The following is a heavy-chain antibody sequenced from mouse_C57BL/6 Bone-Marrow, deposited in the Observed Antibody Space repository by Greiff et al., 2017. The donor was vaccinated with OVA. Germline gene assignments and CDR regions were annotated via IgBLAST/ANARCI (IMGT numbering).Heavy chain of an antibody. D-gene: IGHD2-4*01. CDR1: GFTFSDYY. Sequence: EVKLVESEGGLVQPGSSMKLSCTASGFTFSDYYMAWVCQVPEKGLEWVANINYDGSSTYYLDSLKSRFIISRDNAKNILYLQMSSLKSEDTATYYCARDDYDYGYWYFDVWGTGTTVTVSS. V-gene: IGHV5-16*01. CDR3: ARDDYDYGYWYFDV. J-gene: IGHJ1*03. CDR2: INYDGSST.